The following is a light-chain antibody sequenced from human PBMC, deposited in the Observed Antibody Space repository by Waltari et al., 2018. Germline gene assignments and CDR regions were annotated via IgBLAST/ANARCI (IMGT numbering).Light chain of an antibody. Sequence: DIQMTQPPSSLSASVGDRVTITCRASQSISSYLNWYQQKPGKDPKLLIYAASSLQSGVPSRFSGSGSGTDFTLTISSLQPEDFATYYCQQSYSTPTFGQGTKLEIK. CDR2: AAS. V-gene: IGKV1-39*01. CDR3: QQSYSTPT. CDR1: QSISSY. J-gene: IGKJ2*01.